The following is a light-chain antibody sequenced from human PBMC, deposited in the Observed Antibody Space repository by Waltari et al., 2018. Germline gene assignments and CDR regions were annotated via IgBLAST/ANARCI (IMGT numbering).Light chain of an antibody. J-gene: IGLJ3*02. CDR3: QTGGHGTWV. V-gene: IGLV4-69*01. CDR2: VNSDGSH. Sequence: QLVLTQSPSASASLGASVKLTCTLSSGHSSNILAWHHQQPEKGPRYLMKVNSDGSHSKGDEIPDRFSGSSSGAERYLTISSLQSEDEADYYCQTGGHGTWVFGGGTKLTVL. CDR1: SGHSSNI.